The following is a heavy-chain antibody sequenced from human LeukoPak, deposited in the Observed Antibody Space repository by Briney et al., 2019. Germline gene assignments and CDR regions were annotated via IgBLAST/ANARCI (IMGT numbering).Heavy chain of an antibody. Sequence: PGASVKVSCKASGYTFTGYYMHWVRQAPGQGLEWMGWINPNSGGTNYAQKFQGRVTMTRDTSISTAYMELSRLRSDDTAVYYCARVSMIVVGQFDYWGQGTLVTVSS. CDR1: GYTFTGYY. D-gene: IGHD3-22*01. J-gene: IGHJ4*02. CDR2: INPNSGGT. V-gene: IGHV1-2*02. CDR3: ARVSMIVVGQFDY.